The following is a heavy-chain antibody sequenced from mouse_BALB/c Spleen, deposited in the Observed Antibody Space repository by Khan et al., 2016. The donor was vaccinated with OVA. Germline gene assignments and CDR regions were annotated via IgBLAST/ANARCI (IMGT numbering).Heavy chain of an antibody. CDR3: ARDGYSPWCAY. CDR2: IDPENGDT. Sequence: VQLKQSGAELVRPGAFVKLSCKASGFHIKDYYMHWVKQRPEQGLVWIGRIDPENGDTIYDPKFQGKASITSDTSSNTAYLQLSSLTSEDTAVYYCARDGYSPWCAYWGQGTLVTVSA. J-gene: IGHJ3*01. D-gene: IGHD2-3*01. CDR1: GFHIKDYY. V-gene: IGHV14-1*02.